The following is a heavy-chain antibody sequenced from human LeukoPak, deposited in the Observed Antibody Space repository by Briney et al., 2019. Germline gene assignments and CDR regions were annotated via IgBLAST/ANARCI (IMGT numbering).Heavy chain of an antibody. Sequence: SETLFLTCTVSAGSISSYYWSWIRQPPGKGLEWIGYVYYSGSTNYNPSLKSRVTISVDTSKSQFSLKLSSVTAADTAVYYCARYCSSTSCYFFDSWGQGTLVTVSS. CDR2: VYYSGST. CDR3: ARYCSSTSCYFFDS. J-gene: IGHJ4*02. CDR1: AGSISSYY. D-gene: IGHD2-2*01. V-gene: IGHV4-59*08.